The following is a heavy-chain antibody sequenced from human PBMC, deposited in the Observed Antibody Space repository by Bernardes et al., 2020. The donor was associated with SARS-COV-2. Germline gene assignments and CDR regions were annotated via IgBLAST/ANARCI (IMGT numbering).Heavy chain of an antibody. Sequence: GGSLRLSCAASGFTFSDHYMDWVRQAPGKGLEWVGRIRDKGNNNRTEYAASVKGRFTISRDDSKNSLYLQMNSLKTEDTAVYFCARVLRTSYYDSSGFHYDSYFDYWGQGTLVTVSS. CDR2: IRDKGNNNRT. CDR1: GFTFSDHY. J-gene: IGHJ4*02. V-gene: IGHV3-72*01. D-gene: IGHD3-22*01. CDR3: ARVLRTSYYDSSGFHYDSYFDY.